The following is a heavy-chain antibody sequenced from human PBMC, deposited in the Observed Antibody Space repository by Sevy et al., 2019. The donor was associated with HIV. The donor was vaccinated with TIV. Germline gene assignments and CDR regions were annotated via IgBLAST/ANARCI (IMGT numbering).Heavy chain of an antibody. CDR3: ARVGCSISSCPKGDAFIS. CDR1: GFTFSDYY. J-gene: IGHJ3*02. CDR2: ISGSSSYT. V-gene: IGHV3-11*06. D-gene: IGHD2-2*01. Sequence: GGSLRLSCAASGFTFSDYYINWIRQAPGKGLEWVSYISGSSSYTNYADSVKGRFTISRDNAKNSLYLQMNSLRAEDTAVYYCARVGCSISSCPKGDAFISGAKGQWSPSPQ.